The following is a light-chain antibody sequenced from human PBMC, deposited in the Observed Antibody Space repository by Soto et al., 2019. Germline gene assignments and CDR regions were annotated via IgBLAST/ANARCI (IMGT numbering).Light chain of an antibody. CDR2: GAP. Sequence: IVLTQSPGTLSLSPGERATLSYRASQSVTSNYLAWYQKKPGQAHRLLIFGAPIRVNGIPDRFIGSGSGTEFTLTISSLQSEDLAVYDGQQPKNWPPITFGQGTRLEIK. CDR3: QQPKNWPPIT. J-gene: IGKJ5*01. V-gene: IGKV3D-20*02. CDR1: QSVTSN.